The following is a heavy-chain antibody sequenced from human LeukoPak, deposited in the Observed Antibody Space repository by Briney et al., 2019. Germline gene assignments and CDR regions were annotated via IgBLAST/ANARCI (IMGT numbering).Heavy chain of an antibody. CDR1: GFTFSSYW. J-gene: IGHJ4*02. V-gene: IGHV3-7*01. CDR2: IKQDGSEK. D-gene: IGHD3-3*01. CDR3: ARGGFLEWLPTHY. Sequence: GRSLRLSCAASGFTFSSYWMRWVRQAPGKGLEWVANIKQDGSEKYYVDSVKGRFTISRDNAKNSLYLQMNSLRAEDTAVYYCARGGFLEWLPTHYWGQGTLVTVSS.